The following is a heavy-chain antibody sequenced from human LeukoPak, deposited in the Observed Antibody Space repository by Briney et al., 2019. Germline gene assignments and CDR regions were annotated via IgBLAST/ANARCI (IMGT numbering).Heavy chain of an antibody. J-gene: IGHJ6*02. V-gene: IGHV5-51*01. CDR1: GYSFTTYW. CDR2: IYPGDSNM. D-gene: IGHD2-21*02. CDR3: ARLTLSNTYYYYGMDV. Sequence: GESLKISCKGSGYSFTTYWIGWVRQMPGKGLEWMGIIYPGDSNMRYSPSFQSQVTISADKSISTAYLQWSSLKASDTAMYYCARLTLSNTYYYYGMDVWGQGTTVTVSS.